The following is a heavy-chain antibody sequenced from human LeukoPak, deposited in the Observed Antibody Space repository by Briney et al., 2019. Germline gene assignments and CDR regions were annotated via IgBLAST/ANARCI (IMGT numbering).Heavy chain of an antibody. V-gene: IGHV3-49*03. Sequence: GGSLRLSCTTSGFSFADEALSWFRQAPGKGLEWVGFIRRKASGGAIEYAASVKGRFTISRDDSNGIAYLQMNSLRAEDTAVYYCSRAQSGSGLGYWGQGTLVTVSS. CDR3: SRAQSGSGLGY. CDR1: GFSFADEA. J-gene: IGHJ4*02. D-gene: IGHD6-25*01. CDR2: IRRKASGGAI.